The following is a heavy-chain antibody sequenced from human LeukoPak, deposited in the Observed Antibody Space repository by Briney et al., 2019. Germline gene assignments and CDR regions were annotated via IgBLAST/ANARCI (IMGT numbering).Heavy chain of an antibody. Sequence: GGSLRLSCAASGFTFSSYAMSWVRQAPGKGLEWVSAISGSGGSTYYTDSVKGRFTISRDNSKNTLYLQMNSLRAEDTAVYYCARNVVVTATYFDYWGQGTLVTVSS. CDR2: ISGSGGST. CDR1: GFTFSSYA. J-gene: IGHJ4*02. V-gene: IGHV3-23*01. D-gene: IGHD2-21*02. CDR3: ARNVVVTATYFDY.